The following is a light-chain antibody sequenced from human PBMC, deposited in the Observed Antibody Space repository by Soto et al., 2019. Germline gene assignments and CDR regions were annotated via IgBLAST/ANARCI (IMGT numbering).Light chain of an antibody. V-gene: IGKV2-28*01. Sequence: VLIKNQHSLPVTPGEPASISCRSSQSLLHCNGNIYLDWYLQKPGLSPQLLIYLGSILASGVSYRFSGSGSGKDFTLMITRVEAKNVGVYYCLPAIQAPRTFVLGTKVDFK. J-gene: IGKJ1*01. CDR1: QSLLHCNGNIY. CDR3: LPAIQAPRT. CDR2: LGS.